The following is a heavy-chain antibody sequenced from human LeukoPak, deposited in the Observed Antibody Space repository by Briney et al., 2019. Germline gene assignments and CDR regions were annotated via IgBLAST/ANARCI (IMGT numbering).Heavy chain of an antibody. J-gene: IGHJ5*02. Sequence: ASVKVSCKASGYTFTGYYMHWVRQAPGQGLEWMGWIKPNSGGTNYAQKFQGRVAMTRDTSISTAYMELSRLRSDDTAVYYCARVFSPDYDSSFSWFDPWGQGTLVTVSS. CDR1: GYTFTGYY. CDR3: ARVFSPDYDSSFSWFDP. V-gene: IGHV1-2*02. D-gene: IGHD3-22*01. CDR2: IKPNSGGT.